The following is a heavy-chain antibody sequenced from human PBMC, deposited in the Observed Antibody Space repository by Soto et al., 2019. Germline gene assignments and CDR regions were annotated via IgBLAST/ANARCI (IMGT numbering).Heavy chain of an antibody. CDR2: FDPEDGET. V-gene: IGHV1-24*01. CDR3: ATSSPIAAAGRYYYGMDV. D-gene: IGHD6-13*01. CDR1: GYTLTELS. J-gene: IGHJ6*02. Sequence: GASVKVSCKVSGYTLTELSMHWVRQAPGKGLEWMGGFDPEDGETIYAQKFQGRVTMTEDTSTDTAYMELSSLRSEDTAVYYCATSSPIAAAGRYYYGMDVWGQGTTVTVSS.